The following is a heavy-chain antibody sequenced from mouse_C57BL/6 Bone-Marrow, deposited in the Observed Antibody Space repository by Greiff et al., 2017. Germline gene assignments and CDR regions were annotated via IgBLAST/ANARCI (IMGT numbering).Heavy chain of an antibody. D-gene: IGHD6-1*01. V-gene: IGHV1-4*01. J-gene: IGHJ3*01. CDR1: GYTFTSYT. CDR2: INPSSGYT. CDR3: ARPSPTLAY. Sequence: QVQLKQSGAELARPGASVKMSCKASGYTFTSYTMHWVKQRPGQGLEWIGYINPSSGYTKYNQKFKDKATLTADKSSSTAYMQLSSLTSEDSAVYYCARPSPTLAYWGQGTLVTVSA.